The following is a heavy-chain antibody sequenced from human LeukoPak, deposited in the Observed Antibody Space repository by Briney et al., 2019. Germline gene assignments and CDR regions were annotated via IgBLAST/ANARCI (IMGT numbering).Heavy chain of an antibody. CDR2: IRYDGSNK. D-gene: IGHD1-26*01. CDR1: GFTFSSYG. V-gene: IGHV3-30*02. J-gene: IGHJ4*02. CDR3: AKDPQKWESYLDY. Sequence: HPGGSLRLSRAASGFTFSSYGMHWVRQAPGKGLVWVAFIRYDGSNKYYADSVKGRFTISRDNSKNTLYLQMNSLRAEDTAVYYCAKDPQKWESYLDYWGQGTLVTVSS.